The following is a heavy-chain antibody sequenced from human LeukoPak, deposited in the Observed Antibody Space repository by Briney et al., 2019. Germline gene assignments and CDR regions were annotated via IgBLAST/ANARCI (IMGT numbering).Heavy chain of an antibody. J-gene: IGHJ6*04. Sequence: SVTVSFKASVCTFSSYAISWVRQAPGQGREWIGGIIPIFGTANYAQKFQGRVTITADKSTSTAYMELSSLRSEDTAVYYCARDQGMDVWGKGTTVTVSS. V-gene: IGHV1-69*06. CDR2: IIPIFGTA. CDR3: ARDQGMDV. CDR1: VCTFSSYA.